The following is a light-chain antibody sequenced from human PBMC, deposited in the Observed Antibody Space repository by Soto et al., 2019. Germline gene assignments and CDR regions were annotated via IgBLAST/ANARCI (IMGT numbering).Light chain of an antibody. V-gene: IGLV2-8*01. CDR1: RSDIGVYDF. CDR2: EVF. CDR3: KSYAGSNTYA. J-gene: IGLJ1*01. Sequence: QSLLTQPASSSGSPGQSVTISCTGTRSDIGVYDFVSWYQHLPGKAPRLIIYEVFQRPSGVPDRFSGSKSGNTASLTVSGLQAADEADYFCKSYAGSNTYAFGSGTKVNV.